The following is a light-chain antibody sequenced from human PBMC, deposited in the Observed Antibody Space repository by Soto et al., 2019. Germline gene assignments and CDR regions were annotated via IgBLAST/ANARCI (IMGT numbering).Light chain of an antibody. CDR1: QSISSW. CDR3: QQYSSYSGT. CDR2: DAS. J-gene: IGKJ1*01. Sequence: EIQLTQSPSTLSVSLGDRVTLTCRASQSISSWLAWYQQKPGKAPKLLIYDASSLESGVPSRFSGSGSGTGFTLTISSLQPDDFATYYCQQYSSYSGTFGQGTKVEIK. V-gene: IGKV1-5*01.